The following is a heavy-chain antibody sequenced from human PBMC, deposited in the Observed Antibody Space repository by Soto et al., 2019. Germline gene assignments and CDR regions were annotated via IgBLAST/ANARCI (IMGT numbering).Heavy chain of an antibody. V-gene: IGHV1-3*01. Sequence: GASVQVSCKASGYTFTSYAMHWVRQAPGQRLEWMGWINAGNGNTKYSQKFQGRVTITRDTSASTAYMELSSLRSEDTAVYYCARGTSDSSGPFAFDIWGQGTMVTVSS. CDR1: GYTFTSYA. J-gene: IGHJ3*02. CDR2: INAGNGNT. CDR3: ARGTSDSSGPFAFDI. D-gene: IGHD3-22*01.